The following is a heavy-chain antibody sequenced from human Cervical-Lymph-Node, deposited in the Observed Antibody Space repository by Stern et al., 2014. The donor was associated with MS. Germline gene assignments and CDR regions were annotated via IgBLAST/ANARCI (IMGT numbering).Heavy chain of an antibody. CDR2: IFSVFGTP. Sequence: VQLLQPGAEVTKPGSSVKVSCKASGGTFSKFPSSWVRQAPGQGLEWMGGIFSVFGTPTYAQEFRGRVTITADVSTSTVYMELSSLRSDDTAVYYCALSSETSDRWYSLGYDLWGQGTLVTVSS. J-gene: IGHJ5*02. CDR1: GGTFSKFP. CDR3: ALSSETSDRWYSLGYDL. V-gene: IGHV1-69*01. D-gene: IGHD6-13*01.